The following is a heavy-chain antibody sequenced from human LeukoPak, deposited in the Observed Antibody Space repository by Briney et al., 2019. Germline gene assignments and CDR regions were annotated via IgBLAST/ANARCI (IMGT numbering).Heavy chain of an antibody. V-gene: IGHV3-66*01. CDR3: ARDNSTSAYYYGMDV. J-gene: IGHJ6*02. D-gene: IGHD6-6*01. CDR2: IYSGGST. Sequence: PGGSLRLSCAASGFTVSSNYMSWVRQAPGKGLEWVSVIYSGGSTYYADSVKGRFTISRDNSKNTLYLQMNSLRAEDTAVYYRARDNSTSAYYYGMDVWGQGTTVTVSS. CDR1: GFTVSSNY.